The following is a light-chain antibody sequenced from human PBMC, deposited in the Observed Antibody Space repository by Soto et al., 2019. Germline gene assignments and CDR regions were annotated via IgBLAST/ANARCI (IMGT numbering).Light chain of an antibody. V-gene: IGLV3-21*02. CDR2: DDS. Sequence: SYQRPQPASGSEAPGQTYRITCGGNNIGDKGVHWYQQKPGQAPVLVVFDDSDRPSGIPERFSGSTSGDTATLTISGVEAGDEADYFCQVWDRSSEHYVFGTGTTVTV. J-gene: IGLJ1*01. CDR3: QVWDRSSEHYV. CDR1: NIGDKG.